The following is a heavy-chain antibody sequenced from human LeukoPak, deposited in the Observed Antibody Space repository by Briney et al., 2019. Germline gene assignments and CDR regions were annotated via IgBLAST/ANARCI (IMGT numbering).Heavy chain of an antibody. Sequence: ASVKVSCKASGYTCTGYYMHWVRKAPGQGLEWMGWINPNSGGTNYAQKFQGRVTMTRDTSISTAYMELSRLRSDDTAVYYCARSKVTYYYDSSGYYVPQNIDYWGQGTLVTVSS. D-gene: IGHD3-22*01. V-gene: IGHV1-2*02. CDR2: INPNSGGT. J-gene: IGHJ4*02. CDR3: ARSKVTYYYDSSGYYVPQNIDY. CDR1: GYTCTGYY.